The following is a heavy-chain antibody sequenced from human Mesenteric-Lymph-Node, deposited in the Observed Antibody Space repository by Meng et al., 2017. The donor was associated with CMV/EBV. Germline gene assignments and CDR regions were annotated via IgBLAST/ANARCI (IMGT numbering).Heavy chain of an antibody. D-gene: IGHD3-22*01. CDR2: ISRSTSYI. CDR3: ARVGYYYDSSGYPPPLDY. Sequence: GGSLRLSCAASGFTFSSYNMNWVRQAPGKGLEWVSSISRSTSYIYYADSMKGRFTISRDNAKNSLYLQMNSLRAEDTAVYYCARVGYYYDSSGYPPPLDYWGQGTLVTVSS. CDR1: GFTFSSYN. V-gene: IGHV3-21*01. J-gene: IGHJ4*02.